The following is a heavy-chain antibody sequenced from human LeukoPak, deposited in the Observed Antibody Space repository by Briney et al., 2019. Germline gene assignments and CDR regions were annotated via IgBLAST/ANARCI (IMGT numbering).Heavy chain of an antibody. Sequence: GASVKVSCKASGYTFTSYGISWVRQAPGQGLEWMGWISAYNGNTNYAQKLQGRVTMTTDASTSTAYMELRSLRSDDTAVYYCARNIYDILTGYSYYYFDYWGQGTLVTVSS. CDR3: ARNIYDILTGYSYYYFDY. J-gene: IGHJ4*02. V-gene: IGHV1-18*01. D-gene: IGHD3-9*01. CDR2: ISAYNGNT. CDR1: GYTFTSYG.